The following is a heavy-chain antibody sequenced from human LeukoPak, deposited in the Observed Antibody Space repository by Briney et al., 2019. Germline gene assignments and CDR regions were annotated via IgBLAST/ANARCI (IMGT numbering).Heavy chain of an antibody. Sequence: SETLSLTCAVYGGSFSGYYWSWIRQPPGKGLEWIGEINHSGSTNYNPSLKSRVTISVDTSKNQFSLKLSSVTAADTAVYYCARALGVAVYWYFDLWGRGILVTVSS. V-gene: IGHV4-34*01. J-gene: IGHJ2*01. D-gene: IGHD6-19*01. CDR3: ARALGVAVYWYFDL. CDR2: INHSGST. CDR1: GGSFSGYY.